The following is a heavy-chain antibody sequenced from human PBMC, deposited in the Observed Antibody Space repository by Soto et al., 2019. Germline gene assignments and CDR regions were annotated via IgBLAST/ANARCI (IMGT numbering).Heavy chain of an antibody. V-gene: IGHV1-2*02. CDR2: INPNSGGT. CDR1: GYTFTGYY. CDR3: ARDLAKGGGSTGFDY. Sequence: QVQLVQSGAEVKKPGASVKVSCKASGYTFTGYYIHWARQAPGHGLEGMGWINPNSGGTKYPQKFQGRVTMTRDTSIRTVYMSLTGLKSDDTAVYFCARDLAKGGGSTGFDYWGQGTLVAVSS. J-gene: IGHJ4*02. D-gene: IGHD2-15*01.